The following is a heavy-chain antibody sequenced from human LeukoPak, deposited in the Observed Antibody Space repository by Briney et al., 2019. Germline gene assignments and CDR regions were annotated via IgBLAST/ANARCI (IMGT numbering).Heavy chain of an antibody. V-gene: IGHV3-7*04. CDR3: ARGGSPRSCYRPY. J-gene: IGHJ4*02. Sequence: PGGSLRLSCAASGFTFGTYWMSWVRQAPGKGLEWVANIKQDGSEKYYVDSVKGRFTISRDNAKNSLYLQMNSLRAEDTAVYYCARGGSPRSCYRPYWGQGTLVTVSS. CDR1: GFTFGTYW. D-gene: IGHD3-10*01. CDR2: IKQDGSEK.